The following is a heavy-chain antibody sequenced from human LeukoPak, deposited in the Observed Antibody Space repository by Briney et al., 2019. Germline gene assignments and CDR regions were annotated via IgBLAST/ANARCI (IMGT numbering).Heavy chain of an antibody. D-gene: IGHD6-13*01. Sequence: GGSLRLSCAASGFTFDDYGMSWVRQAPGKGLEWVSGINWNGGSTGYADSVKGRFTISRDNAKNSLYLQMNSLRAEDTALYYCARDQQLVLPYYYYYYMGVWGKGTTVTVSS. J-gene: IGHJ6*03. CDR1: GFTFDDYG. CDR2: INWNGGST. CDR3: ARDQQLVLPYYYYYYMGV. V-gene: IGHV3-20*04.